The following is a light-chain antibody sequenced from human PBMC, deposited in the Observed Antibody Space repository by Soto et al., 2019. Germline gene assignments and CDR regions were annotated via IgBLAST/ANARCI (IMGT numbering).Light chain of an antibody. Sequence: QSVLTQPASVSGSPGQSITISCTGTSSDVGGYNYVSWYQQHPGKAPKLMIYEVSNRPSGVSNRFSRSQYGNTASLTISGLQAEDEADYYCSSYTSSSTYVFGTGTRSPS. CDR3: SSYTSSSTYV. CDR1: SSDVGGYNY. V-gene: IGLV2-14*01. CDR2: EVS. J-gene: IGLJ1*01.